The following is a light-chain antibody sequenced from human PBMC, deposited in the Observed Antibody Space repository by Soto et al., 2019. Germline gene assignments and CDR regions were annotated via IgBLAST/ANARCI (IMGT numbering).Light chain of an antibody. CDR1: NRDVGTHNY. J-gene: IGLJ1*01. V-gene: IGLV2-8*01. Sequence: QSVLTQPPSASGSPGQSVTISCTGTNRDVGTHNYVSWYQQYPGKAPKLLIYDVVKRPSGIPHRFSGSKSGNTASLTVSGLQADDEADYYCCSYTSSTTLYVFGSGTKVTVL. CDR3: CSYTSSTTLYV. CDR2: DVV.